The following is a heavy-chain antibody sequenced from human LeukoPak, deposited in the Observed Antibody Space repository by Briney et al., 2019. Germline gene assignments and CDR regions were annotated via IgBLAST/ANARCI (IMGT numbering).Heavy chain of an antibody. CDR3: AKGRYYYDSSGYDY. Sequence: LGGSLRLSCAASGFTFDDYAMHWVQQAPGKGLEWVSGISWNSGSIGYADSVKGRFTISRDNAKNSLYLQMNSLRAEDMALYYCAKGRYYYDSSGYDYWGQGTLVTVSS. V-gene: IGHV3-9*03. J-gene: IGHJ4*02. CDR1: GFTFDDYA. CDR2: ISWNSGSI. D-gene: IGHD3-22*01.